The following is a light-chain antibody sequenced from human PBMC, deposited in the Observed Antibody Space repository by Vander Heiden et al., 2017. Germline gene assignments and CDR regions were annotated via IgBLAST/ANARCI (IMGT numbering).Light chain of an antibody. CDR1: QSVSSY. CDR2: HAS. J-gene: IGKJ4*01. V-gene: IGKV3-11*01. Sequence: EIVLSPSPATPAVSPGETATPSCRASQSVSSYLACYQQQPGQSPRLLIYHASTRATGVPARFSGSGSCTDFTPTISSREPEDFAGYYCHKHGHWPPHTFGGGTKVEIK. CDR3: HKHGHWPPHT.